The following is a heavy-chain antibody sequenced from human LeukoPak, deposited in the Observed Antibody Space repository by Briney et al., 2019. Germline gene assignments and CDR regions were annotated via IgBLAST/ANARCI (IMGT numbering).Heavy chain of an antibody. V-gene: IGHV4-4*07. J-gene: IGHJ4*02. Sequence: SETLSLTCTVSDTSINTYYWSWIRQPAGKGLEWIGHMCATGTTNYNPSLKSRVSMSIDTSKNQISLNLRSVTAADTAVYYCAKVAKYYYGLETYFFFENWGQGTLVTVSS. CDR1: DTSINTYY. CDR3: AKVAKYYYGLETYFFFEN. D-gene: IGHD3-10*01. CDR2: MCATGTT.